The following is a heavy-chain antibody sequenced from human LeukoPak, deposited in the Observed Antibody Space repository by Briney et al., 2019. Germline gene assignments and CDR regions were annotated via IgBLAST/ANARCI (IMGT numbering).Heavy chain of an antibody. J-gene: IGHJ4*02. V-gene: IGHV3-49*04. CDR1: GFTFRDYA. CDR2: IRSKTYGGAA. D-gene: IGHD2-21*01. CDR3: TRIGIGIIGRDPVDY. Sequence: GGSLRLSCAASGFTFRDYAMSWVRLAPGKGLQWVGFIRSKTYGGAADYGASVKGRFTIYRDDSQSIAYLLMNRLEIEDTAVYYCTRIGIGIIGRDPVDYWGQGTLVTVSS.